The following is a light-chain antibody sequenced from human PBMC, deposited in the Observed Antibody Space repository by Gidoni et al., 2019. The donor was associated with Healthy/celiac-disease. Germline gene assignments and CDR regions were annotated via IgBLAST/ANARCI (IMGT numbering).Light chain of an antibody. CDR2: AAS. J-gene: IGKJ4*01. Sequence: DIQMTQAPSSLSASGGDRVNITCRASQSISSYLNWYQQKPGKAPNLLIYAASSLQSGGPSRFSGSGSGTDFTLPISSLQPEDFATYYCQQRYSTLLTFGGGTKVEIK. CDR1: QSISSY. CDR3: QQRYSTLLT. V-gene: IGKV1-39*01.